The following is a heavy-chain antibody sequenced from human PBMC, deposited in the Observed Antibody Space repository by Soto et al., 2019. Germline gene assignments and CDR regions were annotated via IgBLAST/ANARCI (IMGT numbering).Heavy chain of an antibody. Sequence: QITLKESGPTLVKPTQTLTLTCTFSGFSLSSTRVAVGWIRQPPGKALEWLALIYWDDDKRYSPFLKSRLTITKDTSKNRVVLTITNMDPVDTATYYCAHSVVAGLGYYFDYWGQGTLVTVSS. D-gene: IGHD6-19*01. CDR3: AHSVVAGLGYYFDY. J-gene: IGHJ4*02. CDR1: GFSLSSTRVA. V-gene: IGHV2-5*02. CDR2: IYWDDDK.